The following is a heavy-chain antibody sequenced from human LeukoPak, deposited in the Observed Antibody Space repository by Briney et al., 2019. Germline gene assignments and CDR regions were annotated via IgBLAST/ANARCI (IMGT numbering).Heavy chain of an antibody. D-gene: IGHD6-13*01. Sequence: GGSLRLSCAASGFTFDDFAMSWVRQAPGKGLEWVANIKQDGSEKYYVDSVKGRFTISRDNAKNSVFLQMNSLRAEDTAVYYCARGGFWYGYWGQGTLVTVSS. CDR3: ARGGFWYGY. CDR2: IKQDGSEK. V-gene: IGHV3-7*01. CDR1: GFTFDDFA. J-gene: IGHJ4*02.